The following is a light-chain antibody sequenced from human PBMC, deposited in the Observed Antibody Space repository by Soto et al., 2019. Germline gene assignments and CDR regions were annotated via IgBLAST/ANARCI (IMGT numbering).Light chain of an antibody. CDR2: GNS. CDR3: QSYDSSLSGYVV. J-gene: IGLJ2*01. Sequence: QSVLTQPPSVSGAPGQRVTISCTGSSSNIGAGYDVHWYQHLPGTAPKLLIYGNSNRPSGVPDRFSGSKSGTSASLAIPGLQADDEADYYCQSYDSSLSGYVVFGGGTQLTV. CDR1: SSNIGAGYD. V-gene: IGLV1-40*01.